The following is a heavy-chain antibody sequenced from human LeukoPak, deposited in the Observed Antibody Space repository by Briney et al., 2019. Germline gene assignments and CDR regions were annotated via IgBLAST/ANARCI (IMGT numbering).Heavy chain of an antibody. CDR2: IYSGGRT. V-gene: IGHV3-66*02. Sequence: GGSLRLSCAASGFTVSDNYMSWVRQAPGKGLEWVSVIYSGGRTYYADSVKGRFTISRDNSKNTLNLQMNSLRAEDTALHYCARDFGDPYYYYGMDVWGQGTTVTVSS. D-gene: IGHD4-17*01. CDR3: ARDFGDPYYYYGMDV. J-gene: IGHJ6*02. CDR1: GFTVSDNY.